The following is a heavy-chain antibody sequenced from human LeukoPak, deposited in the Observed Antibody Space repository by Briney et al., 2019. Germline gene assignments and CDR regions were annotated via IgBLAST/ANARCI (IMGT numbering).Heavy chain of an antibody. V-gene: IGHV3-7*04. D-gene: IGHD3-9*01. CDR2: IKRDGSEK. Sequence: GGSLRLSCAASGFTFSSYWMSWVRQAPGKGLEWVANIKRDGSEKYYVDSVKGRFTISRNNAKNSLYLQMNSLRAEDTAVYYCARGVLTGYYSSFNWFDPWGQGTLVTVSS. J-gene: IGHJ5*02. CDR1: GFTFSSYW. CDR3: ARGVLTGYYSSFNWFDP.